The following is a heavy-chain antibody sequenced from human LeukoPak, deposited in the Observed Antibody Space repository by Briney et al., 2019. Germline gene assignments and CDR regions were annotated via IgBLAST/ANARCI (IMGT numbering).Heavy chain of an antibody. V-gene: IGHV3-20*04. J-gene: IGHJ4*02. CDR3: AKDRSIGTYYTFDH. CDR1: GFTFDDYG. CDR2: INWNGGST. Sequence: GGSLRLSCAASGFTFDDYGMSWVRQAPGKGLEWVSGINWNGGSTGYADSVKGRFTVSGDNSKNTLYLQMSSLTAADTAVYYCAKDRSIGTYYTFDHWGQGTLVTVSS. D-gene: IGHD1-26*01.